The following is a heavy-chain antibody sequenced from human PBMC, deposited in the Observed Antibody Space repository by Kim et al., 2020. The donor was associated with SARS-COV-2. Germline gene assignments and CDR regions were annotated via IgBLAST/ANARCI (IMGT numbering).Heavy chain of an antibody. CDR2: IFHSGSP. V-gene: IGHV4-39*01. J-gene: IGHJ4*02. CDR3: ARRAYSGTYLTGYFDL. CDR1: GGSISNGNHY. D-gene: IGHD1-26*01. Sequence: SETLSLTCTVSGGSISNGNHYWGWIRQPPGKGLEWIGNIFHSGSPYFNPSLRSRVTISVDTSRNQFSLNLSSVTAADTAVYYCARRAYSGTYLTGYFDLWGQGTLVTVSS.